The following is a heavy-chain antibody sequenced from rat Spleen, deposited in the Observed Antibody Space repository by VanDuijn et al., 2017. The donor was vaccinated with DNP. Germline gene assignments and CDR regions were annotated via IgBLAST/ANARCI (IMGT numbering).Heavy chain of an antibody. CDR3: ASNNYFDY. V-gene: IGHV1-43*01. J-gene: IGHJ2*01. Sequence: QVQLQQSGAELAKPGSSVMISCRASGYTFTTYYIGWIKQTTRQGLEYIGYINMGSGGTNYNEKFKGKATLTGGKSSSTAFMQLSSLTPDDSAVYYCASNNYFDYWGQGVTVTVSS. CDR2: INMGSGGT. CDR1: GYTFTTYY.